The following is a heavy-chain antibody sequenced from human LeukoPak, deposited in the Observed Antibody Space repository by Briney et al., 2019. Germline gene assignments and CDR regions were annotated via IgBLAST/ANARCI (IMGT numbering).Heavy chain of an antibody. CDR2: SSWNSGSI. CDR3: AKVRAVAGPGLFYYYYMDV. CDR1: GFTFDDYA. V-gene: IGHV3-9*01. J-gene: IGHJ6*03. Sequence: SLRLSCAASGFTFDDYAMHWVRQAPGKGLEWVSGSSWNSGSIGYADSVKGRFTISRDNAKNSLYLQMNSLRAEDTALYYCAKVRAVAGPGLFYYYYMDVWGKGTTVTVSS. D-gene: IGHD6-19*01.